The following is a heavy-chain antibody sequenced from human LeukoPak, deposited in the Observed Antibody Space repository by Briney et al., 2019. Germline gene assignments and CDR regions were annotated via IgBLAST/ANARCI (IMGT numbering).Heavy chain of an antibody. CDR2: IYYSGST. J-gene: IGHJ4*02. D-gene: IGHD6-19*01. CDR3: ARRHSSGWRTFFDY. Sequence: SETLSLTCTVSGGSISSSSYYWGWIRQPPGKGPEWIGSIYYSGSTYYNPSLKSRVTISVDTSKNQFSLKLSSVTAADTAVYYCARRHSSGWRTFFDYWGQGTLVTVSS. V-gene: IGHV4-39*01. CDR1: GGSISSSSYY.